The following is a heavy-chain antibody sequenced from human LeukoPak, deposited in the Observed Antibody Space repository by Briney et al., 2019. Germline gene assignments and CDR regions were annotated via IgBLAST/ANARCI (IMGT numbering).Heavy chain of an antibody. CDR3: ARLPYRDGVAQDY. CDR1: GYTFTRYY. Sequence: ASVKVSCKTSGYTFTRYYMQWVRQAPGHGLEWMGIINPISGATDYAQKFQGRVTMIRDTSTSTVYMELSSLRSEDTAMYYCARLPYRDGVAQDYWGQGTLATVSP. D-gene: IGHD3-16*02. J-gene: IGHJ4*02. V-gene: IGHV1-46*01. CDR2: INPISGAT.